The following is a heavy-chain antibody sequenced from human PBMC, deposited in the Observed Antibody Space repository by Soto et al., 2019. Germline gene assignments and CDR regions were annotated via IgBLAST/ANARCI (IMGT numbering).Heavy chain of an antibody. CDR3: ARPLRSAQGYFDS. CDR2: IDPTDSYT. Sequence: PGESLKISCKGSGYTFSNYWINWVRQTPGKGLEWMGKIDPTDSYTYYSPSFQGHVTISADMSISTGYLEWRSLKASDTAIYYCARPLRSAQGYFDSRGQAPLVTVPQ. J-gene: IGHJ4*02. V-gene: IGHV5-10-1*01. CDR1: GYTFSNYW.